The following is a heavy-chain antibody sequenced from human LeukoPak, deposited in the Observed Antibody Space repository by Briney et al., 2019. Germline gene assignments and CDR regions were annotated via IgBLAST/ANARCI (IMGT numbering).Heavy chain of an antibody. Sequence: ASVKVSCKASGYTFTGYYMHWVRQAPGQGLEWMGWISAYNGNTNYAQNLQGRVTMTTDTSTSTAYMELRSLRSDDTAVYYCARGGYSYGYYSLYYFDYWGQGTLVTVSS. D-gene: IGHD5-18*01. CDR2: ISAYNGNT. CDR3: ARGGYSYGYYSLYYFDY. CDR1: GYTFTGYY. V-gene: IGHV1-18*04. J-gene: IGHJ4*02.